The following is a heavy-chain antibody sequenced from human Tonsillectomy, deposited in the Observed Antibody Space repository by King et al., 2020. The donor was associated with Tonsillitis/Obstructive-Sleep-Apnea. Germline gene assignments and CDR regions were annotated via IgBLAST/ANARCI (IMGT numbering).Heavy chain of an antibody. J-gene: IGHJ6*03. V-gene: IGHV4-39*01. D-gene: IGHD3-3*01. CDR3: VRHHEDDDGNYSYYMDV. CDR1: GGSISSRSYY. Sequence: VQLQESGPGLVKPSETLSLTCTVSGGSISSRSYYWGWVRQPPGKGLEWIATIYYSGTTYYNPPLKSRVTMSVDTSTNQFSLNLRSVTASDTAVYYCVRHHEDDDGNYSYYMDVWGKGTTVTVSS. CDR2: IYYSGTT.